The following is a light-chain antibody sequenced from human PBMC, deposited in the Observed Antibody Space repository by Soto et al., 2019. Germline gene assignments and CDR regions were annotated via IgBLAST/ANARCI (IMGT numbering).Light chain of an antibody. V-gene: IGKV3-20*01. CDR2: TAS. Sequence: EIVLTQSPGTLSFSPGERASRSLMVSQSVSSNYLSWFQQLPGHSPRLLISTASSRATDIPDRFSGSGSGTDFTLTISRLEPEDFAVYYCHQYGSSPYTFGQGTRLEIK. J-gene: IGKJ5*01. CDR1: QSVSSNY. CDR3: HQYGSSPYT.